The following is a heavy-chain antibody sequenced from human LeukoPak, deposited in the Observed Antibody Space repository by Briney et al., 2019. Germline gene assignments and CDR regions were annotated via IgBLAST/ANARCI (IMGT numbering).Heavy chain of an antibody. CDR1: GFTFSTYN. Sequence: PGGSLRLSCAASGFTFSTYNMHWVRQAPGKGLEWVAVIWYDGSEKYYADSVKGRFTISRDNSKNTLWLQMNSLRAEDTAVYYCAKDSGGGYCYLDYWGQGTLVTVSS. V-gene: IGHV3-33*06. J-gene: IGHJ4*02. D-gene: IGHD2-21*02. CDR3: AKDSGGGYCYLDY. CDR2: IWYDGSEK.